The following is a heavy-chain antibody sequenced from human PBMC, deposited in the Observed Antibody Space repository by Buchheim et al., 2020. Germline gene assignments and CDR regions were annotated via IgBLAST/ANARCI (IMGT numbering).Heavy chain of an antibody. D-gene: IGHD2-15*01. V-gene: IGHV3-23*01. Sequence: EVQLLESGGGLVQPGGSLRLSCAASGFTFSSYAMSWVRQAPGKGLEWVSAISSSGGSTYYADSVKGRFTISRDNSKNTLYLQSNSLRAEDTAVYYCAKGGPGVVVAANDYYGMDVWGQGTT. J-gene: IGHJ6*02. CDR1: GFTFSSYA. CDR2: ISSSGGST. CDR3: AKGGPGVVVAANDYYGMDV.